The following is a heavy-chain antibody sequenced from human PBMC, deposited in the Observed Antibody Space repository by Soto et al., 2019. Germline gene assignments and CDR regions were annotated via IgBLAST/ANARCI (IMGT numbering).Heavy chain of an antibody. J-gene: IGHJ4*02. CDR2: ISNYNDNT. Sequence: ASVKVSCKASGYTFTSYGITWVRQAPGQGLEWMGWISNYNDNTNYAQTLQGRVTMTTDTSTSTAYMELRSLRSDDTAVYYCARVGCNSGGCYSWMVYWGQGTLVTVSS. V-gene: IGHV1-18*01. D-gene: IGHD2-15*01. CDR1: GYTFTSYG. CDR3: ARVGCNSGGCYSWMVY.